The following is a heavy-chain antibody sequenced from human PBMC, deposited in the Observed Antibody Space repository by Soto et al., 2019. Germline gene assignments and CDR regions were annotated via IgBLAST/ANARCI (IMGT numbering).Heavy chain of an antibody. CDR1: GFTFSGYG. V-gene: IGHV3-30*18. D-gene: IGHD3-16*01. Sequence: QVELVESGGGVVQPGRSLRLSCAGSGFTFSGYGLHWVRQAPGKGLEWVAVISYDGTNEIYADSVKGRFSISRDNSKSTLYLQMNSLRDEDTAIYYCAKWGKRDVESSPPSDYWGQGTLVTVSS. CDR2: ISYDGTNE. CDR3: AKWGKRDVESSPPSDY. J-gene: IGHJ4*02.